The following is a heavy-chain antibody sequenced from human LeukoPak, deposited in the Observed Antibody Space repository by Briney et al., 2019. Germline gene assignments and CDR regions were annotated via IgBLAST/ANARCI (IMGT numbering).Heavy chain of an antibody. J-gene: IGHJ4*02. CDR2: TYYRSKWYN. CDR1: GDRLSSNSAA. Sequence: SQTLSLTCAISGDRLSSNSAAWNWIRPSPSRGLEWLGRTYYRSKWYNDYAVSVKSRTTINPDTSKNQFSLQLNSVTPEDTAVYYCARSGVIDMVPFDHWGQGTLVTVSS. D-gene: IGHD2-21*01. V-gene: IGHV6-1*01. CDR3: ARSGVIDMVPFDH.